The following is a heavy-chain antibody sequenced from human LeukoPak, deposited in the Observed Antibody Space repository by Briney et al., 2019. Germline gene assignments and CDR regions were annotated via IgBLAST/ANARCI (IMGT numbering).Heavy chain of an antibody. Sequence: ASVKVSCKASGYTFSTYGITWVRQAPGQGLEWMGWISTHNGNTDYAQKFQGRVTMTTDTSTSTAYMELRSLRSDDTAVYYCATFFGLVRGVITPFDYWGQGTLVTVSS. CDR3: ATFFGLVRGVITPFDY. J-gene: IGHJ4*02. V-gene: IGHV1-18*01. D-gene: IGHD3-10*01. CDR2: ISTHNGNT. CDR1: GYTFSTYG.